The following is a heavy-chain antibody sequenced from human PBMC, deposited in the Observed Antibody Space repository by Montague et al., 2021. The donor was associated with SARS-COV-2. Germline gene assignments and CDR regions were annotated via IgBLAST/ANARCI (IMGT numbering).Heavy chain of an antibody. CDR1: GGSINSFY. Sequence: SETLSLTCSISGGSINSFYWNWIRQPPGKGLEWIGYVYYTGGTNYNPSLKSRATISVDTSTNQLSLTVGSVTAADTAVYYCARAGGGSSYNYYGLDVWGQGTTVTVSS. CDR3: ARAGGGSSYNYYGLDV. J-gene: IGHJ6*02. CDR2: VYYTGGT. D-gene: IGHD2-15*01. V-gene: IGHV4-59*08.